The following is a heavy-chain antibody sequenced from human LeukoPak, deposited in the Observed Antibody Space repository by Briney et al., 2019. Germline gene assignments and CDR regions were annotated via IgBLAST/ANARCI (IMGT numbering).Heavy chain of an antibody. CDR3: AKEFYSSSPHQNFDY. J-gene: IGHJ4*02. Sequence: GRSLRLSCAASGFTFSSYGMHWVRQAPGKGLEWVAFIRYDGSNKYYADSVKGRFTISRDNSKNTLYLQMNSLRAEDTAVYYCAKEFYSSSPHQNFDYWGQGTLVTVSS. CDR2: IRYDGSNK. D-gene: IGHD6-6*01. V-gene: IGHV3-30*02. CDR1: GFTFSSYG.